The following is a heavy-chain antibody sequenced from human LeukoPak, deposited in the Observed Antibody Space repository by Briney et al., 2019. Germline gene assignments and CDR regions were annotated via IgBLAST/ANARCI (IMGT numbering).Heavy chain of an antibody. V-gene: IGHV4-39*01. D-gene: IGHD6-19*01. J-gene: IGHJ4*02. CDR3: ASLQYSSGWPFDY. CDR1: GGSISSSSYY. Sequence: SETLSLTCTVSGGSISSSSYYWGWIRQPPGKGLEWIGSIYYSGSTYYNPSLKSRVTISVDASKNQFSLKLSSVTAADTAVYYCASLQYSSGWPFDYWGQGTLVTVSS. CDR2: IYYSGST.